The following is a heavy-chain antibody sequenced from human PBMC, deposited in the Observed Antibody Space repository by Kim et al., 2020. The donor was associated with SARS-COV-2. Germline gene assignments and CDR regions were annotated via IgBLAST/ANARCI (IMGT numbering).Heavy chain of an antibody. V-gene: IGHV4-59*13. J-gene: IGHJ4*02. CDR2: IYYSGST. Sequence: SETLSLTCTVSGGSISSYYWSWIRQPPGKGLEWIGYIYYSGSTNYNPSLKSRVTISVDTSKNQFSLKLSSVTAADTAVYYCARGYDSSGYYDRPIFDYWGQGTLVTVSS. CDR1: GGSISSYY. D-gene: IGHD3-22*01. CDR3: ARGYDSSGYYDRPIFDY.